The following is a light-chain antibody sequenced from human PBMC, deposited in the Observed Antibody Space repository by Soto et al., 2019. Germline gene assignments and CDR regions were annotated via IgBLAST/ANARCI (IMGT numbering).Light chain of an antibody. CDR1: QSVSSSY. J-gene: IGKJ5*01. Sequence: DILWTQSPVTLSLSPGERATLSCIASQSVSSSYLAWYQQKPGQAPRLLIYGASSRATGIPDRFSGSGSGTDFTLTISRLEPEDFAVYYCQQYGSSPPRITFGQGTRLEI. CDR3: QQYGSSPPRIT. V-gene: IGKV3-20*01. CDR2: GAS.